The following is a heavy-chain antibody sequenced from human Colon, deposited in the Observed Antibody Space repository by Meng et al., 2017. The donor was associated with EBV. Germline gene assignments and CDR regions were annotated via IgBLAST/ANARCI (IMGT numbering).Heavy chain of an antibody. V-gene: IGHV4-34*01. CDR1: GGSFSGHY. J-gene: IGHJ4*02. CDR3: ARLYPPDQWLLTSDTSEY. Sequence: QVQRQPWGPVLLKPSETLSLTCAVYGGSFSGHYWTGIRQPPGKGLEWIGEINHSGSTNSNPSLKSRVTISTDTSKNQFSLKVKSVTAADTAVYFCARLYPPDQWLLTSDTSEYWGQGTLVTVSS. CDR2: INHSGST. D-gene: IGHD6-19*01.